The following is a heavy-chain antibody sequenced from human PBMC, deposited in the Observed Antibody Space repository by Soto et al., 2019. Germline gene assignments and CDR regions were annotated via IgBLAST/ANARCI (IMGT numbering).Heavy chain of an antibody. Sequence: GESLKVSCKGSGYSFTSYWIVWVRQMPGKGLEWMGLIFPGDSDTRYSPSFQGQVTISADKSINTAYLQWSSLKASDTAMYYCARSYGSGKYCFYMDVCGTGTTVTVSS. J-gene: IGHJ6*03. CDR1: GYSFTSYW. V-gene: IGHV5-51*01. D-gene: IGHD3-10*01. CDR2: IFPGDSDT. CDR3: ARSYGSGKYCFYMDV.